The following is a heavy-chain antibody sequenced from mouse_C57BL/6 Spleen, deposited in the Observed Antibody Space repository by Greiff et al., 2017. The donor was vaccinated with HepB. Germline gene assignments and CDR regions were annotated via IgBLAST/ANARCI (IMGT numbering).Heavy chain of an antibody. J-gene: IGHJ2*01. CDR3: TTNSDRYGDFDY. D-gene: IGHD1-1*01. V-gene: IGHV14-4*01. CDR2: IDPENGDT. Sequence: VQLQQSGAELVRPGASVKLSCTASGFNIKDDYMHWVKQRPEQGLEWIGWIDPENGDTEYASKFQGNATITADTSSNTAYLQLSSLTSEDSAVYYCTTNSDRYGDFDYWGQGTTLTVSS. CDR1: GFNIKDDY.